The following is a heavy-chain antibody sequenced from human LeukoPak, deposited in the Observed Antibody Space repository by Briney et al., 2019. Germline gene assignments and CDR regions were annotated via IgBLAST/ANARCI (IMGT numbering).Heavy chain of an antibody. CDR2: ISSSSSYI. V-gene: IGHV3-21*04. D-gene: IGHD6-6*01. Sequence: GGSLILSCAASGFTFSSYSMNWVRPAPGKGLEWVSSISSSSSYIYYADSVKGRFTISRDNAKNSLYLQMNSLRAEDTAVYYCARGAARFSPFDYWGQGTLVTVSS. J-gene: IGHJ4*02. CDR1: GFTFSSYS. CDR3: ARGAARFSPFDY.